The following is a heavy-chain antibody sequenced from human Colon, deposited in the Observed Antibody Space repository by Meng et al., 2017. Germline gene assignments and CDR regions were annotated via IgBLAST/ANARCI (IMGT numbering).Heavy chain of an antibody. J-gene: IGHJ5*02. D-gene: IGHD3-10*01. CDR1: GGSINSGSYY. CDR3: ARGMLYGSGRYRFDP. CDR2: MYNTEST. Sequence: QVQLQESGPGLVKPSQTLSLTCNVSGGSINSGSYYWIWIRQPAGKGLEWIGHMYNTESTNYNPSLKSRVTISVDTSKNQFSLKLNSVTAADTAVYYCARGMLYGSGRYRFDPWGQGTLVTVSS. V-gene: IGHV4-61*02.